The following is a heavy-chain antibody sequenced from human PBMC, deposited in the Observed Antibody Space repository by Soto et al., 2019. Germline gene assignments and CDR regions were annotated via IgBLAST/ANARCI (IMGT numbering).Heavy chain of an antibody. CDR2: IYYSGST. D-gene: IGHD2-15*01. CDR3: ARLVQLLQRRWFDP. Sequence: QVQLQESGPGLVKPSQTLSLTCTVSGGSISSGDYYWSWIRQPPGKGLEWIGYIYYSGSTYYNPSLKHRVTISLDTFQNQFSLKLSSVTAADTAVYYCARLVQLLQRRWFDPWGQGTLVTVSS. V-gene: IGHV4-30-4*01. J-gene: IGHJ5*02. CDR1: GGSISSGDYY.